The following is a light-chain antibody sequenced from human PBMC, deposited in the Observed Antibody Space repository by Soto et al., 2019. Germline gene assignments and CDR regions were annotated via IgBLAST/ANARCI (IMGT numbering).Light chain of an antibody. CDR1: QDIAIY. V-gene: IGKV1-9*01. J-gene: IGKJ5*01. CDR3: QQRNIWPPVT. CDR2: AAS. Sequence: IQLTQSPSSLSASVGDRVTITCRASQDIAIYLAWYQQKPGKAPKLLIYAASTLQSGVPSRFSGSGSGTEFTLTISSLQPEDSAVYYCQQRNIWPPVTFGQGTRLEI.